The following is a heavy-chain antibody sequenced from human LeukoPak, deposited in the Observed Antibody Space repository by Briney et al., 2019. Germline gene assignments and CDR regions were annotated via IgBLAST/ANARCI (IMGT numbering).Heavy chain of an antibody. CDR1: EFTFSSYA. D-gene: IGHD4-11*01. Sequence: PGGCLRLSCAASEFTFSSYAMSWVRQAPGKGLEWVSAISGSGGSTYYADSVKGRFTISRDNSKNTLYLQMNSLRAEDTAVYYCAKDWGEFKWATVTTSHYYMDVWGKGTTVTVSS. CDR2: ISGSGGST. CDR3: AKDWGEFKWATVTTSHYYMDV. J-gene: IGHJ6*03. V-gene: IGHV3-23*01.